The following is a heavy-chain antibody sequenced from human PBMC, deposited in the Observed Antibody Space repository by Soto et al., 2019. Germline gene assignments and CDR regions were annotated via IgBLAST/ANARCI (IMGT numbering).Heavy chain of an antibody. J-gene: IGHJ6*02. CDR3: ARADCSSTSCSWRDYYGMDV. CDR2: IYYSGST. D-gene: IGHD2-2*01. CDR1: GGSVSSGSYY. Sequence: SETLSLTCTVSGGSVSSGSYYWSWIRQPPGKGLEWIGYIYYSGSTNYNPSLKSRVTISVDTSKNQFSLKLSSVTAADTAVYYCARADCSSTSCSWRDYYGMDVWGQGTTVTVYS. V-gene: IGHV4-61*01.